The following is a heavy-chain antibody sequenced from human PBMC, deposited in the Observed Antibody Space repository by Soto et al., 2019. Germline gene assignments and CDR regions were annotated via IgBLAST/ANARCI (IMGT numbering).Heavy chain of an antibody. Sequence: XGTLCLTFTVSGGSIKNNSEYWASIGQPPGKGVCWIASIYSDVSTYSNSSLKSRVTISRETSTKQFSLSLTCRTPAVKGLSLISSIYYDASTYYNSSLKSRVTISRYTSKNHFSLSRTSVTAADRAVYHCATVIVGATRHPDSDSWGQGTMVTVSS. J-gene: IGHJ4*02. CDR1: GGSIKNNSEY. V-gene: IGHV4-39*01. CDR2: IYSDVST. CDR3: SSIYYDASTYYNSSLKSRVTISRYTSKNHFSLSRTSVTAADRAVYHCATVIVGATRHPDSDS. D-gene: IGHD3-10*01.